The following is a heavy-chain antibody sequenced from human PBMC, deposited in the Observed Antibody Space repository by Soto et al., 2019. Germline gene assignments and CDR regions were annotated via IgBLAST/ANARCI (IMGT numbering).Heavy chain of an antibody. J-gene: IGHJ5*02. V-gene: IGHV5-51*01. D-gene: IGHD3-9*01. CDR3: ARQGRITIFTNWFDP. CDR1: GYSFTSYW. CDR2: IYPGDSDT. Sequence: GESLKISCKGSGYSFTSYWIGWVRQMPGKGLERMGIIYPGDSDTRYSTSFQGQVTHSADKSISTAYLQRSSLKASDTALYYCARQGRITIFTNWFDPWGQGTLVTVSS.